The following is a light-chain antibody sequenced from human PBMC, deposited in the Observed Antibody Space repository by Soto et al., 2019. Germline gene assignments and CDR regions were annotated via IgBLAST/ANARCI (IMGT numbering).Light chain of an antibody. CDR1: QSVGSSF. Sequence: EIVVTQSPGTLSLSPGERASLSCRASQSVGSSFLAWYQQKPGQAPRLLIYGASIRATGIPDRFSGSGSGTDFTLTISRLEPEDFAVYYCQQYDSSPWTFGQGTKVEIK. J-gene: IGKJ1*01. CDR2: GAS. V-gene: IGKV3-20*01. CDR3: QQYDSSPWT.